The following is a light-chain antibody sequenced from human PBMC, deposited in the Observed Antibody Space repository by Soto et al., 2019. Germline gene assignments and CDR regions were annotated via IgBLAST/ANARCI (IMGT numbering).Light chain of an antibody. J-gene: IGLJ2*01. Sequence: QSVLTQPTSVSGAPGRRDTISCTGSISNIGAGYDVHWYQQLPGTAPKLLIYGNSNRPSGVPDRFSGSKSGTSASLAITGLQAEDEADYYCQSYDSSLSGPVVFGGGTKLTVL. CDR3: QSYDSSLSGPVV. CDR1: ISNIGAGYD. CDR2: GNS. V-gene: IGLV1-40*01.